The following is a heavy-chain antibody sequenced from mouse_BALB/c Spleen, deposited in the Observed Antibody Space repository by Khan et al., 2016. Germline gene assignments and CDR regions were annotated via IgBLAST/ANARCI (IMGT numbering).Heavy chain of an antibody. CDR3: ADALFVY. Sequence: VQLQESGAELARPGASVRLSCKASGYTSANYWMQWVKQRPGQGLEWIGSIYPGDGDTRYSQKFKDKATLTADKSSSSAYLPLRSVASEDSAVSYSADALFVYWGQGTLVTVSA. CDR1: GYTSANYW. D-gene: IGHD6-1*01. V-gene: IGHV1-87*01. J-gene: IGHJ3*01. CDR2: IYPGDGDT.